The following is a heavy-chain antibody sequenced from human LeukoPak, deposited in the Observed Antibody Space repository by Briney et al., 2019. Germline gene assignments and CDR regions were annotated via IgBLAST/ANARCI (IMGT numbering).Heavy chain of an antibody. CDR2: IYYSGST. CDR3: ANLPRGGSYF. D-gene: IGHD1-26*01. V-gene: IGHV4-39*07. J-gene: IGHJ4*02. CDR1: GGSISSSSYY. Sequence: SETLSLTCTVSGGSISSSSYYWGWIRQPPGKGLEWIGSIYYSGSTYYNPSLKSRVTISVDTSKNQFSLKLSSVTAEDTAVYYCANLPRGGSYFWGQGTLVTVSS.